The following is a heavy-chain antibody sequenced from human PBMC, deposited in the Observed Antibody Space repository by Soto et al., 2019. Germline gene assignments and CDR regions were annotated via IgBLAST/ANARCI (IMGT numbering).Heavy chain of an antibody. CDR3: ARAEVAVWDYYYYGMDV. D-gene: IGHD6-19*01. CDR2: IIPIFGTA. CDR1: GGTFSSYA. V-gene: IGHV1-69*06. J-gene: IGHJ6*02. Sequence: QVQLVQSGAEVKKPGSSVKVSCKASGGTFSSYAISWVRQAPGQGLEWMGGIIPIFGTANYAQKFQGRDTITADKSTSTAYMELSSLRSEDTAVYYCARAEVAVWDYYYYGMDVWGQGTTVTVSS.